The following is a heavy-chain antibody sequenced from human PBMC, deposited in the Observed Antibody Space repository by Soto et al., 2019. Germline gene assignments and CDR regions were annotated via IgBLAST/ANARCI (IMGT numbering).Heavy chain of an antibody. CDR3: ARSMLYSDGSNYSPFDY. J-gene: IGHJ4*02. CDR2: INHSGST. D-gene: IGHD3-22*01. V-gene: IGHV4-34*01. Sequence: SETLSLTCAVYGGSFSGYYWSWIRQPPGKGLEWIGEINHSGSTNYNPSLKSRVTTSVDTSKNQFSLKLSSVTAADTAVYYCARSMLYSDGSNYSPFDYWGQGTLVTVSS. CDR1: GGSFSGYY.